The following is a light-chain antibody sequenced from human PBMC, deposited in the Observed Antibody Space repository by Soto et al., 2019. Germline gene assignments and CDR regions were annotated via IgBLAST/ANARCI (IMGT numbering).Light chain of an antibody. Sequence: EIVLTQSPGTLSLSPGERATLSCRASQSVSSNYLAWHQQKPGQAARLLIYGASSRATVIPERFSGSGSGTDFTLTISRLEPEEVGCYCRQKYDSSPLTFGGGTKVESK. V-gene: IGKV3-20*01. CDR2: GAS. CDR3: QKYDSSPLT. J-gene: IGKJ4*01. CDR1: QSVSSNY.